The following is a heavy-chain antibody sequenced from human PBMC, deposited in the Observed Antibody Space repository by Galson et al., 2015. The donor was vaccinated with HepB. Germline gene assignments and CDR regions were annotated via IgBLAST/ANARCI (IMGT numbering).Heavy chain of an antibody. D-gene: IGHD3-10*01. J-gene: IGHJ4*02. CDR3: IRDLCYYGSGSYYNGFDY. Sequence: SLRLSCAASGFTFGDYAMSWFRQAPGKGLEWVGFIRSKAYGGTTEYAASVKGRFTISRDDSKSIAYLQMNSLKTEDTAVYYCIRDLCYYGSGSYYNGFDYWGQGTLVTVSS. CDR1: GFTFGDYA. CDR2: IRSKAYGGTT. V-gene: IGHV3-49*03.